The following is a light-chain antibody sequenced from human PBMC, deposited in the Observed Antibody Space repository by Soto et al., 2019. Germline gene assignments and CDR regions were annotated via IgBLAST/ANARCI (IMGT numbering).Light chain of an antibody. V-gene: IGKV3-15*01. Sequence: EIVLTQSPATLSVSPGERATLSCRASQSVSSNLAWYQQKPGQAPRLLINGASTRATGIPARFSGSGSGTEFTLTISSLQSEDFAVYYCQQYNNWPPVTFGGGTKVEIK. CDR2: GAS. CDR1: QSVSSN. CDR3: QQYNNWPPVT. J-gene: IGKJ4*01.